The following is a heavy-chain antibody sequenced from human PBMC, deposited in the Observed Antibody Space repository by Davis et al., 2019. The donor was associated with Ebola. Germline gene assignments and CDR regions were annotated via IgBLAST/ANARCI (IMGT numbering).Heavy chain of an antibody. Sequence: MPSETLSLTCTVSGGSISSADYYWSWIRQPPGKGLEWIGYIYHSGSTYYNPSLQSRLTISVDTSKNQFSLHLSSVTAADTAVYFCACRYSNFPLYWGQGTLVTVSS. J-gene: IGHJ4*02. CDR3: ACRYSNFPLY. CDR2: IYHSGST. D-gene: IGHD6-13*01. V-gene: IGHV4-30-4*01. CDR1: GGSISSADYY.